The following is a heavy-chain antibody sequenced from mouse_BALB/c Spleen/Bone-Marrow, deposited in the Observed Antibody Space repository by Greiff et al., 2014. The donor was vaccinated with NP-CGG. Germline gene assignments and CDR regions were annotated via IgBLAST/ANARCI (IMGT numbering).Heavy chain of an antibody. CDR3: ARDYSGYFDF. V-gene: IGHV7-3*02. Sequence: DVMLVESGGGLVQPGGSLRLSCTTSGFTFTDYFMTWVRQPPGKALEWVGFIRNKPNGYTTEYNPSVKGRFTISRDNSQGILYLQMNTLRAEDSAIYYCARDYSGYFDFWGQGTTLTVSS. D-gene: IGHD5-1*01. CDR1: GFTFTDYF. J-gene: IGHJ2*01. CDR2: IRNKPNGYTT.